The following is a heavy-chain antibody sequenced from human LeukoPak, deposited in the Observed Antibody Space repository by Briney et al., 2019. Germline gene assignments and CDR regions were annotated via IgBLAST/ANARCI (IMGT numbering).Heavy chain of an antibody. CDR3: ATSSLTTGTQTPGDFDY. J-gene: IGHJ4*02. V-gene: IGHV1-24*01. CDR1: GYTLTELS. D-gene: IGHD1-7*01. CDR2: FDPEDGET. Sequence: GASVKVSCKVSGYTLTELSMHWVRQAPGKGLEWMGGFDPEDGETIYAQKFQGRVTMTEDTSTDTAYMELSSLRSEDTAVYYCATSSLTTGTQTPGDFDYWGQGTLVTVSS.